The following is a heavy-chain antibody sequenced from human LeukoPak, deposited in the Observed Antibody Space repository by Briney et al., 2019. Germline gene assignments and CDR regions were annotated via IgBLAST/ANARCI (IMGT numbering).Heavy chain of an antibody. J-gene: IGHJ6*02. CDR2: IYYSGST. CDR1: GASISSSGYN. V-gene: IGHV4-61*08. Sequence: EPSETLSLTCTVSGASISSSGYNWSWIRQPPGKGLEWIGYIYYSGSTNYNPSLKSRVTISVDTSKNQFSLMLSSVTAADTAVYYCARSYGSGSSYYGMDVWGQGTTVTVSS. CDR3: ARSYGSGSSYYGMDV. D-gene: IGHD3-10*01.